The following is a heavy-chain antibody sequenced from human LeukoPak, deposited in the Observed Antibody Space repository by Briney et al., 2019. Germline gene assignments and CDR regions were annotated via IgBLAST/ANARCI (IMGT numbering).Heavy chain of an antibody. CDR2: ISAYNGNT. D-gene: IGHD1-26*01. V-gene: IGHV1-18*01. Sequence: ASVKVSCKASGYTFTSYGISWVRQDPAQGLEWMGWISAYNGNTNYAQKLQGRVTMTTDTSTSTAYMELRSLRSDDTAVYYCARDLRGILEAASLDYWGQGTLVTVSS. J-gene: IGHJ4*02. CDR1: GYTFTSYG. CDR3: ARDLRGILEAASLDY.